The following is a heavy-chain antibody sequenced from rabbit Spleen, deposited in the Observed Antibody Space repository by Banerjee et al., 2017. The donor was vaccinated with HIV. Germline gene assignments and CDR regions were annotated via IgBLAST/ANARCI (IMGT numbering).Heavy chain of an antibody. CDR3: ARDLVGVIGWNFYL. V-gene: IGHV1S40*01. Sequence: WIACINAATGKPVYATWAKGRFTISRTSSTTVTLRMTSLTAADTATYFCARDLVGVIGWNFYLWGQGTLVTVS. D-gene: IGHD1-1*01. J-gene: IGHJ4*01. CDR2: INAATGKP.